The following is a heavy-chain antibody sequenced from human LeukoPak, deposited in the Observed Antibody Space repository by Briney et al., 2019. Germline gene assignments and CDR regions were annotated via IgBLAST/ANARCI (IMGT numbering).Heavy chain of an antibody. CDR1: GFSFSSYA. CDR2: ISYDGSNK. Sequence: GRSLRLSCAASGFSFSSYAMNWVRQAPGKGLEWVAVISYDGSNKYYADSVKGRFTISRDNAKNTLYLQMNSLRAEDTAVYYCARGYYGSGSYYKTPGDYWGQGTLVTVSS. D-gene: IGHD3-10*01. CDR3: ARGYYGSGSYYKTPGDY. V-gene: IGHV3-30-3*01. J-gene: IGHJ4*02.